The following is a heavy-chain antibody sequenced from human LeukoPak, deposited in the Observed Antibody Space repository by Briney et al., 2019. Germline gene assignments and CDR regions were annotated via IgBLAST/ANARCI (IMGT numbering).Heavy chain of an antibody. J-gene: IGHJ4*02. V-gene: IGHV4-59*01. CDR1: GGSISNYY. D-gene: IGHD6-13*01. Sequence: PSETLSLTCTVSGGSISNYYWSWIRQPPGRGLEWIGSIFYRGSTNYNPSLKSRLTMSVDTSNNQFALSLVCVPAAESAVYCCASYLLRSSWYYFDYWGQGTPVTVSS. CDR2: IFYRGST. CDR3: ASYLLRSSWYYFDY.